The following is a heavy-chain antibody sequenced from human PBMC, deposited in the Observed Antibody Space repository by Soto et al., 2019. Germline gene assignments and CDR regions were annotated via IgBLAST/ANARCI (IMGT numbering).Heavy chain of an antibody. J-gene: IGHJ4*02. CDR1: GFTFSSYA. CDR3: EKDANWEDHY. Sequence: PGGSLRLSCAASGFTFSSYAMSWVRQAPGKGLEWVSFIIGSGGITYYADSVKGRFTISRDNSKNTLYLQMHSLRAEDTAIYYCEKDANWEDHYWGQGTLVTVSS. CDR2: IIGSGGIT. D-gene: IGHD1-1*01. V-gene: IGHV3-23*01.